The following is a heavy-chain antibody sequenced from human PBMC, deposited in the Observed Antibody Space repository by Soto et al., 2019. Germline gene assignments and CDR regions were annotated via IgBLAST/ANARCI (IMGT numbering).Heavy chain of an antibody. D-gene: IGHD6-19*01. V-gene: IGHV3-30*18. CDR1: GFTLGITG. J-gene: IGHJ5*01. CDR2: LSHDDSQT. Sequence: QVQLVESGGGVVHPGTSLRLACAASGFTLGITGMHWVRQAPGRGLEWVAMLSHDDSQTHYGDSVKGRFTISRDNSKNTLYLQMNGLKSDDTALYYCAKDWGSSGWFNWFASWGQGALVTVSS. CDR3: AKDWGSSGWFNWFAS.